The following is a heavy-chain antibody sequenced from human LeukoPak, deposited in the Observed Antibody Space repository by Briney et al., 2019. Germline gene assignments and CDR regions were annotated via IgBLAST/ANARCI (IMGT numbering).Heavy chain of an antibody. CDR3: ASPRVPAAISTEDESYGYYYYGMDV. D-gene: IGHD2-2*01. CDR2: MSSSSSTI. Sequence: GGSLRLSCAASGFTFSSYNMNWVRQAPGTGLEWVSYMSSSSSTIYYAGSVKGRFTISRDNSKNTLYLQMNSLRAEDTAVYYCASPRVPAAISTEDESYGYYYYGMDVWGQGTTVTVSS. J-gene: IGHJ6*02. CDR1: GFTFSSYN. V-gene: IGHV3-48*01.